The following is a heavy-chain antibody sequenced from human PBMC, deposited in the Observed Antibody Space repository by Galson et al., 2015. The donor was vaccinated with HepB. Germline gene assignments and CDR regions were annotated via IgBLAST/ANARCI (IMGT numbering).Heavy chain of an antibody. V-gene: IGHV3-33*01. J-gene: IGHJ4*02. Sequence: SLRLSCAASGFTFSSYGMHWVRQAPGKGLEWVAVIWYDGSNKYYADSVKGRFTISRDNSKNTLYLQMNSLRVEDTAVYYCARKSRPHYFDYWGQGTLVTVSS. CDR1: GFTFSSYG. CDR3: ARKSRPHYFDY. CDR2: IWYDGSNK.